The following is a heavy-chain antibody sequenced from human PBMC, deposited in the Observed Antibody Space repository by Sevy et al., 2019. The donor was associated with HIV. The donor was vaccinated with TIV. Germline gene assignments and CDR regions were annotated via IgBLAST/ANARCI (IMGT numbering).Heavy chain of an antibody. CDR3: VREGLGGYSYSLDY. V-gene: IGHV3-7*01. J-gene: IGHJ4*01. D-gene: IGHD5-18*01. Sequence: GGSMRLSCAASGFTVSDNYMSWVRQAPGKGLEWVATMKQDGSEEDYVDSVKGRFTISRDNAKNSLFLQMNSLSAEDTAVYYCVREGLGGYSYSLDYWGHGTLVTVSS. CDR2: MKQDGSEE. CDR1: GFTVSDNY.